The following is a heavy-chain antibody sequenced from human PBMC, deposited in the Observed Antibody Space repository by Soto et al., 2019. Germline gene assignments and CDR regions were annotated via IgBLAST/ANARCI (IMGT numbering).Heavy chain of an antibody. CDR1: GFTFSIYA. Sequence: VQLLESGGGLVQPGGSLRLSCAASGFTFSIYAMSWVRQAPGKGLEWVSGIGGGNDDTYYADSVKGRFTISRDNSKSTLSPQMNGLRAEDTAVYYCAKDRVNHNSVWDPFDIWGQGTMVTVSS. CDR2: IGGGNDDT. CDR3: AKDRVNHNSVWDPFDI. V-gene: IGHV3-23*01. J-gene: IGHJ3*02. D-gene: IGHD2-21*01.